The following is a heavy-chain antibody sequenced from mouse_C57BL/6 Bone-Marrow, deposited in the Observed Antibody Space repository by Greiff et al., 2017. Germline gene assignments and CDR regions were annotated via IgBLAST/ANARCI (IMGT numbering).Heavy chain of an antibody. D-gene: IGHD4-1*01. J-gene: IGHJ2*01. CDR1: GYTFTSYW. CDR2: IYPTSGRT. V-gene: IGHV1-55*01. CDR3: ARSGPLGRSFDY. Sequence: VQLQQPGAELVKPGASVKMSCKASGYTFTSYWITWVKQRPGQGLEWIGDIYPTSGRTNYNETFKSKAILTVDTSSNTAYMQLSSLTSEDSAVFYGARSGPLGRSFDYWGQGTTLTVSS.